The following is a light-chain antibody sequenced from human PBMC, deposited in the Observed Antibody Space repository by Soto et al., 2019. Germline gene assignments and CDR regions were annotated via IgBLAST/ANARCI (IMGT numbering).Light chain of an antibody. CDR2: AAS. CDR3: QQNYSRPRT. V-gene: IGKV1-39*01. J-gene: IGKJ1*01. CDR1: QTISSW. Sequence: IQLTQSPSSLSASVADRVTITCRASQTISSWLAWYQQKPVKAPKLLIYAASSLQSGVPSRFSGSGSGTDFTLTISSLQPEDFATFYCQQNYSRPRTFGQGTKVDIK.